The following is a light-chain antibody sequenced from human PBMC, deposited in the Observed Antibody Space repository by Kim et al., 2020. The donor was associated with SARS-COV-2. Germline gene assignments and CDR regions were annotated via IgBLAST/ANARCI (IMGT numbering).Light chain of an antibody. J-gene: IGLJ1*01. CDR3: HCRVSFAKEYV. Sequence: AVGQTIKGKCQGDSLRNSYASWYQQKPGKAPQLVVYEKNDRPAGIPDRFSGSSSRNTASLTITGAQAEDEADYYCHCRVSFAKEYVFGPGTKVTVL. CDR2: EKN. CDR1: SLRNSY. V-gene: IGLV3-19*01.